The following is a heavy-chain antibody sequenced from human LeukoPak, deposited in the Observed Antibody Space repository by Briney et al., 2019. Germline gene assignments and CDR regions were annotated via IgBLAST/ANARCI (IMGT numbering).Heavy chain of an antibody. CDR2: ISPYSDNT. CDR3: ARGGPFSIAAARVYYFDY. D-gene: IGHD6-13*01. CDR1: DYTFTSYG. Sequence: GASVKVSCKASDYTFTSYGISWVRQAPGQGLEWMGWISPYSDNTNYAQNLQGRVTMTTDTSTSTAYMELRSLTSDDTAMYYCARGGPFSIAAARVYYFDYWGQGTPVTVSS. V-gene: IGHV1-18*01. J-gene: IGHJ4*02.